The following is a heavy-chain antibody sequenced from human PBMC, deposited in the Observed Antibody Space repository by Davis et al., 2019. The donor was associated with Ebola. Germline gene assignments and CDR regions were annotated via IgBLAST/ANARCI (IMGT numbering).Heavy chain of an antibody. Sequence: SETLSLTCTVSGGSISGYYWSWIRQPPGKGLEWIGFLYHGGNTNYNPSLMSRVTISVGPSENQFSLKLSSVTAADTAVYYCARTRYYPYYYGMDVWGQGTTVTVSS. CDR3: ARTRYYPYYYGMDV. V-gene: IGHV4-59*01. CDR2: LYHGGNT. J-gene: IGHJ6*02. CDR1: GGSISGYY.